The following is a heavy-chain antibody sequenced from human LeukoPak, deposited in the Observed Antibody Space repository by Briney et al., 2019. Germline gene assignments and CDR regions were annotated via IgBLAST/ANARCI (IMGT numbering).Heavy chain of an antibody. CDR2: INHSGRT. J-gene: IGHJ4*02. CDR3: ARKQTGYDYVWGSYRSRNYFDY. CDR1: DGSFSGYY. V-gene: IGHV4-34*01. D-gene: IGHD3-16*02. Sequence: SETLSLTCAVYDGSFSGYYWSWIRQPPGKGLECIGEINHSGRTNYNPSLTSRVTVSVDTSKNQFSLKLSSVTAADTAVYYCARKQTGYDYVWGSYRSRNYFDYWGQGTLVTVSS.